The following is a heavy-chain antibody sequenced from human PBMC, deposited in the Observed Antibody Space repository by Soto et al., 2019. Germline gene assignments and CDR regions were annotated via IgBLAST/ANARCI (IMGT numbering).Heavy chain of an antibody. CDR3: ARQPAAYGSGSYYLNYYYYGMDV. J-gene: IGHJ6*02. CDR1: GGSISSSSYY. V-gene: IGHV4-39*01. D-gene: IGHD3-10*01. Sequence: SETLSLTCTVSGGSISSSSYYWGWIRQPPGKGLEWIGSIYYSGSTYYNPSLKSRVTISVDTSKNQFSLKLSSVTAADTAVYYCARQPAAYGSGSYYLNYYYYGMDVWGQGTTVTV. CDR2: IYYSGST.